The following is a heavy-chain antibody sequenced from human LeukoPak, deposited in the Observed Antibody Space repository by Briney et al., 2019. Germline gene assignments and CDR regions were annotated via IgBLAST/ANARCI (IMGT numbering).Heavy chain of an antibody. D-gene: IGHD6-19*01. Sequence: GGSLRLSCAASGFTFSSYSMNWVRQAPGKGLEWVSSISSSSSYIYYADSVKGRFTISRDNAKNSLYLQMNSLRAEDTAVYYCAKSIAVAGTDAFDIWGQGTMVTVSS. CDR2: ISSSSSYI. CDR1: GFTFSSYS. CDR3: AKSIAVAGTDAFDI. J-gene: IGHJ3*02. V-gene: IGHV3-21*01.